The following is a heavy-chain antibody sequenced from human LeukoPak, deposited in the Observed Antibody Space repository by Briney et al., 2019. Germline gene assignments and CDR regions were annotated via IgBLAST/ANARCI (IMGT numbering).Heavy chain of an antibody. J-gene: IGHJ5*02. CDR3: ARDSGTTGEVKFDP. V-gene: IGHV6-1*01. CDR1: GDSLYSNSAA. D-gene: IGHD3-10*01. Sequence: SQTLSLTCDISGDSLYSNSAAWSWIRQSPSTGFEWLGRTYYRSEWYNDYAVSVKSRININRDTSKNQFSLKLSSVTAADTAVYYCARDSGTTGEVKFDPWGQGTLVTVSS. CDR2: TYYRSEWYN.